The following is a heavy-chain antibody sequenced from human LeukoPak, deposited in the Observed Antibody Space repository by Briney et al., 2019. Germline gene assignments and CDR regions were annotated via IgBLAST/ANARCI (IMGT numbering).Heavy chain of an antibody. J-gene: IGHJ5*02. D-gene: IGHD3-22*01. CDR2: INHSGST. CDR3: ARHQRRYYYDPANWFDP. V-gene: IGHV4-34*01. CDR1: GGSFIGYY. Sequence: SETLSLTCAVYGGSFIGYYWSWIRQPPGRGLEWIGEINHSGSTNYNPSLKSRVTISVDTSKNQFSLKLRSVTAADTAVYYCARHQRRYYYDPANWFDPWGQGTLVTVSS.